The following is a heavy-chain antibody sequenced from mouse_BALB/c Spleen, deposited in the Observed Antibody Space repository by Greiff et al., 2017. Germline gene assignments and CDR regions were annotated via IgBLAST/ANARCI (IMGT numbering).Heavy chain of an antibody. Sequence: EVQRVESGGGLVQPGGSLKLSCAASGFTFSSYGMSWVRQTPDKRLELVATINSNGGSTYYPDSVKGRFTISRDNAKNTLYLQMSSLKSEDTAMYYCARHYYRYDGDYFDYWGQGTTLTVSS. CDR1: GFTFSSYG. D-gene: IGHD2-14*01. CDR3: ARHYYRYDGDYFDY. CDR2: INSNGGST. J-gene: IGHJ2*01. V-gene: IGHV5-6-3*01.